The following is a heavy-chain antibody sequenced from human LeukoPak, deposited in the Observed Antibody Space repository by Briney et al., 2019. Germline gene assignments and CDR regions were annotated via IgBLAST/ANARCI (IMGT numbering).Heavy chain of an antibody. J-gene: IGHJ4*02. CDR2: IASDGSST. D-gene: IGHD4-17*01. CDR1: GFTFSSYW. V-gene: IGHV3-74*01. CDR3: AKITKATTPNY. Sequence: GGSLRLSCAASGFTFSSYWMNWVRQAPGKGLVWVSRIASDGSSTTYADSVKGRFSISRDNSKNTVYLQMSDLRAEDTAVYYCAKITKATTPNYWGQGTLVTVSS.